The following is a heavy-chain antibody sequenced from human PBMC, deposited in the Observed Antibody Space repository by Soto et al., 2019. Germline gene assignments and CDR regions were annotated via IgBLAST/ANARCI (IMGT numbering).Heavy chain of an antibody. Sequence: SETLSLTCTVSGGSISSYYWSWIRQPPGKGLEWIGYIYYSGSTNYNPSLKSRVTISVDTSKNQFSLKLSSVTAADTAVYYCARHAVVAATETFDEWGQGTLVTVSS. CDR1: GGSISSYY. J-gene: IGHJ4*02. CDR2: IYYSGST. V-gene: IGHV4-59*08. D-gene: IGHD2-15*01. CDR3: ARHAVVAATETFDE.